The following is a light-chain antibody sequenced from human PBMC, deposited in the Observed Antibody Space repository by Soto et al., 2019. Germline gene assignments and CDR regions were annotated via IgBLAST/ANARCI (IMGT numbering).Light chain of an antibody. V-gene: IGKV3-11*01. CDR3: QQRSNWPLT. CDR2: DAS. J-gene: IGKJ1*01. Sequence: EIVLTQSPATLSLSPGERATLSCRASQSVSNYFAWYQQKPGQAPRLLIYDASTRAPGIPDRSSGSGSGTDFTRTISSLEPEDFAIYYCQQRSNWPLTFGQGTKVEVK. CDR1: QSVSNY.